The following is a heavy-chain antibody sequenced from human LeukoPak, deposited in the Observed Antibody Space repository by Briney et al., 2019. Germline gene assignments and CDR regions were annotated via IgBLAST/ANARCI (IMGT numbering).Heavy chain of an antibody. CDR1: GFIFSNYW. D-gene: IGHD1-26*01. CDR3: ARKWELLIPFDY. V-gene: IGHV3-7*01. Sequence: PGGSLRLSCAASGFIFSNYWMTWVRQAPGKGLEWVANIKEDGSEKYYVDSVKGRFTISRDNSKNTLYLQMNSLRAEDTAVYYCARKWELLIPFDYWGQGTLVTVSS. CDR2: IKEDGSEK. J-gene: IGHJ4*02.